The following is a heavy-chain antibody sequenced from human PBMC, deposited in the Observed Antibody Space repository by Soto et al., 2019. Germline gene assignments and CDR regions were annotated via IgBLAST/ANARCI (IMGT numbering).Heavy chain of an antibody. CDR1: GGSISSGGYS. CDR3: AREADYGSGSYYTDWYFDL. D-gene: IGHD3-10*01. J-gene: IGHJ2*01. CDR2: IYHSGST. Sequence: SETLSLTCAVSGGSISSGGYSWSWIRQPPGKGLEWIGYIYHSGSTYYNPSLKSRVTISVDRSKNQFSLKLSSVTAADTAVYYCAREADYGSGSYYTDWYFDLWGRGTLVTVSS. V-gene: IGHV4-30-2*01.